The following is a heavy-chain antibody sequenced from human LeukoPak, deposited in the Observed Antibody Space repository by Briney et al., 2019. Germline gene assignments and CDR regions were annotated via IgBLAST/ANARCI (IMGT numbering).Heavy chain of an antibody. V-gene: IGHV3-21*01. Sequence: MAGGSLRLSCAASGFTVSSNYMSWVRQAPGKGLEWVSSISSSSSYIYYADSVKGRFTISRDNAKNSLYLQMNSLRAEDTAVYYCARDPGIEDTAMGNWGQGTMVTVSS. D-gene: IGHD5-18*01. CDR3: ARDPGIEDTAMGN. CDR1: GFTVSSNY. CDR2: ISSSSSYI. J-gene: IGHJ3*01.